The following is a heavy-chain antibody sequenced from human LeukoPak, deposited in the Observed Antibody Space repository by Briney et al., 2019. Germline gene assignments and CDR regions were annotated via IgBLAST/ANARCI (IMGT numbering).Heavy chain of an antibody. V-gene: IGHV1-2*02. Sequence: GESLKVSCKASGYTFTGYYMHWVRQAPGQGLEWMGWINPNSGGTNYAQKFQGRVTMTRDTSISTAYMELSRLRSDDTAVYYCASGSGSGLFPLDYWGQGTLVTVSS. CDR2: INPNSGGT. CDR3: ASGSGSGLFPLDY. J-gene: IGHJ4*02. D-gene: IGHD6-19*01. CDR1: GYTFTGYY.